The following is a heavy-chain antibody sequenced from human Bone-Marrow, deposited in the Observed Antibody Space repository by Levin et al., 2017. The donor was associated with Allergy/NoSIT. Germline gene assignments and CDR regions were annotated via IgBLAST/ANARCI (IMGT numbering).Heavy chain of an antibody. CDR1: KFMFDDYG. J-gene: IGHJ3*01. V-gene: IGHV3-9*01. CDR3: VKSLNTMTIHDGFDF. CDR2: ISWSSGKT. Sequence: GGSLRLSCATSKFMFDDYGMYWVRQAPGKGLEWVSGISWSSGKTHYADSVKGRFVISRDNAKNSLYLQMNSLRTEDTALYYCVKSLNTMTIHDGFDFWGQGTMVTVSA. D-gene: IGHD1/OR15-1a*01.